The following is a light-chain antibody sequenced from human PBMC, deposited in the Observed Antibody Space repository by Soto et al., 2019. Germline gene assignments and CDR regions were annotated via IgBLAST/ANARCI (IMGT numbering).Light chain of an antibody. V-gene: IGKV1-39*01. Sequence: DIQLTQSPSSLSASVGDGVTIICRASQSISSYLNWYQQKPGKAPKLMIYAASSLQSGVPSRFSGSGSGTDFTLTISSLQPEDVATYYCQQSYSTPRTLGQGTKVDIK. CDR1: QSISSY. J-gene: IGKJ1*01. CDR3: QQSYSTPRT. CDR2: AAS.